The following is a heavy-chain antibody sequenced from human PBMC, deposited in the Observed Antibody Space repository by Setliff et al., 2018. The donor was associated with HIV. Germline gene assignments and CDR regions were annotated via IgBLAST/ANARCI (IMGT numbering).Heavy chain of an antibody. D-gene: IGHD7-27*01. J-gene: IGHJ4*02. CDR2: MNAEGTVK. V-gene: IGHV3-7*03. CDR3: VAWGTGNF. CDR1: GGSISSSNW. Sequence: ETLSLTCAVSGGSISSSNWWSWVRQPPGKGLEWVVNMNAEGTVKRYVDFAKGRFTISRDNTQNSLYLQMNSLTAEDTAMYYCVAWGTGNFWGQGTLVTVSS.